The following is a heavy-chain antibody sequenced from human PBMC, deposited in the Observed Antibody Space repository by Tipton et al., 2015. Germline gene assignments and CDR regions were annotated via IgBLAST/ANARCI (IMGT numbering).Heavy chain of an antibody. CDR3: ARHRQWLAAGFAFDI. CDR2: IYYSGST. V-gene: IGHV4-39*01. Sequence: GLVKPSETLSLTCTVSGGSVSSGSYYWSWIRQPPGKGLEWIGSIYYSGSTYYNPSLKSRVTISVDTSKNQFSLKLSSVTAADTAVYYCARHRQWLAAGFAFDIWGQGTMVTVSS. J-gene: IGHJ3*02. CDR1: GGSVSSGSYY. D-gene: IGHD6-19*01.